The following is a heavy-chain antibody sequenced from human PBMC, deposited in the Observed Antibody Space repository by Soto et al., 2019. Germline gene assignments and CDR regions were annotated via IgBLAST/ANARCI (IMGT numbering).Heavy chain of an antibody. CDR3: ARSSLVLRYFDWLLSPNFDY. V-gene: IGHV1-18*01. CDR1: GYTFTSYG. D-gene: IGHD3-9*01. Sequence: QVQLVQSGAEVKKPGASVKVSCKASGYTFTSYGISWVRQAAGQGLEWMGWISAYNGNTNYAQKLQGRVTMTTDTSTSTAYMELRSLRSDDTAVYYCARSSLVLRYFDWLLSPNFDYWGQGTLVTVSS. J-gene: IGHJ4*02. CDR2: ISAYNGNT.